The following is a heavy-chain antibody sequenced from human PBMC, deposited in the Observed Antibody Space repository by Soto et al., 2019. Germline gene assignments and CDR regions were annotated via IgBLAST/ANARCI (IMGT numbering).Heavy chain of an antibody. Sequence: GGSLRLSCAASGFTFSSYSMNWVRQAPGKGLEWVSSISSSSSYIYYADSVKGRFTISRDNAKNSLYLQMNSLRAEDTAVYYCARDGVVVPAAIGTPRVYYYGMDVWGQGTTVTVSS. CDR2: ISSSSSYI. CDR1: GFTFSSYS. V-gene: IGHV3-21*01. J-gene: IGHJ6*02. D-gene: IGHD2-2*02. CDR3: ARDGVVVPAAIGTPRVYYYGMDV.